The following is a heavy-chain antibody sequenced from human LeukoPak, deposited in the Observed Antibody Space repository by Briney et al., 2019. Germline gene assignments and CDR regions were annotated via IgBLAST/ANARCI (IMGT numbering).Heavy chain of an antibody. V-gene: IGHV3-23*01. D-gene: IGHD2-2*01. CDR3: AKDIGYCSSTSCYYYYMDV. Sequence: PGGSLRLSCAASGFTFSSYAMSWVRQAPGKGLEWVSAISCSGGSTYYPASVKGRFTISRDNSKNTLYLQMNSLTAEATAVYYCAKDIGYCSSTSCYYYYMDVWGKGTTVTVSS. CDR1: GFTFSSYA. CDR2: ISCSGGST. J-gene: IGHJ6*03.